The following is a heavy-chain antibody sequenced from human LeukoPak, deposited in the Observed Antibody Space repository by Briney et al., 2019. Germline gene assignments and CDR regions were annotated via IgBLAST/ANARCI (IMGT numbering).Heavy chain of an antibody. V-gene: IGHV4-4*07. D-gene: IGHD2-15*01. Sequence: SETLSLTCTVSGGSIGSYYWSWIRQPAGKGLEWIGRIYTSGSTNYNPSLKSRVTMSVDTSKNQFSLKLSSVTAADTAVYYCAREDIVVVVAPSSPAFDIWGQGTMVTVSS. J-gene: IGHJ3*02. CDR1: GGSIGSYY. CDR3: AREDIVVVVAPSSPAFDI. CDR2: IYTSGST.